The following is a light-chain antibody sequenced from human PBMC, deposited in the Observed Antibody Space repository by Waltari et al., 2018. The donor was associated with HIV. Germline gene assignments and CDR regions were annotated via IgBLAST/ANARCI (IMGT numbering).Light chain of an antibody. CDR3: SSYTVPGTL. J-gene: IGLJ1*01. V-gene: IGLV2-14*01. Sequence: SALTQPASVSASPGQSITISCTGTSSDIGAYNYVSWYQQYPGKAPKLMIYDVSNRPSGFSTRFSGSKSGNTASLTISGLQAEDEADYYCSSYTVPGTLFGTGTRVTVL. CDR2: DVS. CDR1: SSDIGAYNY.